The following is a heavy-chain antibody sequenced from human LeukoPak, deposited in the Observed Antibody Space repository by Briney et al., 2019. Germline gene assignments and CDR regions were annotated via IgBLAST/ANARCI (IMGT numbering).Heavy chain of an antibody. J-gene: IGHJ3*02. V-gene: IGHV3-48*04. Sequence: GGSLRLSCAASGFTFSSYSMNWVRQAPGKGLEWVSYISSSSSTIYYADSVKGRFTISRDNAKNSLYLQMNSLRAEDTAVYYCARDPGYCSSTSCYEGAFDIWGQGTMVTVSS. CDR2: ISSSSSTI. CDR1: GFTFSSYS. D-gene: IGHD2-2*01. CDR3: ARDPGYCSSTSCYEGAFDI.